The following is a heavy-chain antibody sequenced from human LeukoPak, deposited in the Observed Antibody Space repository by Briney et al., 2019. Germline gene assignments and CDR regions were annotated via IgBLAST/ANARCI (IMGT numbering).Heavy chain of an antibody. J-gene: IGHJ6*03. D-gene: IGHD3-3*01. CDR3: AKEGYYDFWSGYYTDYYYYMDV. CDR2: ISGSGGST. Sequence: GGSLRLSCAASGFTFSSYAMSWVRQAPGKGLEWVSAISGSGGSTYYADSVKGRFTISRDNSKNTLYLQMNSLRAEDTAVYYCAKEGYYDFWSGYYTDYYYYMDVWGRGTTVTVSS. V-gene: IGHV3-23*01. CDR1: GFTFSSYA.